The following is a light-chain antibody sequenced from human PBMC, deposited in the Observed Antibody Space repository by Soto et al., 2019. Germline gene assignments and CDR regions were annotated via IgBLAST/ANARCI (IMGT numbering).Light chain of an antibody. Sequence: ESVLTQSPGTLSLTTGERATLSCRASQSVSSSYLAWYQQKPGQAPRLLIYGASSRATGIPDRFSGSGSGTDFTLTISRLEPEDFAVYYCQQSETFGQGTKV. CDR1: QSVSSSY. V-gene: IGKV3-20*01. J-gene: IGKJ1*01. CDR3: QQSET. CDR2: GAS.